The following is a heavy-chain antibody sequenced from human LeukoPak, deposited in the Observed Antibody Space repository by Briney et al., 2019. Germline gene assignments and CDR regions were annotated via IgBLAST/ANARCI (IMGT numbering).Heavy chain of an antibody. J-gene: IGHJ3*02. V-gene: IGHV4-4*07. CDR1: GGSISSYY. Sequence: SETLSLTCTVSGGSISSYYWSWIRQPAGKGLEWIGRIYTSGSTNYNPSLKSRVTMSVDTSRNQFSLKLSSVTAADTAVYYCARARGDPTRGDAFDIWGQGTMVTVSS. CDR3: ARARGDPTRGDAFDI. CDR2: IYTSGST. D-gene: IGHD4-17*01.